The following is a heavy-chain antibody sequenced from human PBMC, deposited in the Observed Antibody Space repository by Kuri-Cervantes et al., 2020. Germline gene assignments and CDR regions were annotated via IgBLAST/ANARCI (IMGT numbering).Heavy chain of an antibody. J-gene: IGHJ4*02. Sequence: GGSLRLSCAASGVTFSSYAMSWVRQAPGKGLEWVSAISSSGGSTYYAESVKGRFTISRDNSKNTLYLQMNSLRPEDTALYYCAKNDREVWGRGTLVTVSS. V-gene: IGHV3-23*01. CDR3: AKNDREV. CDR2: ISSSGGST. CDR1: GVTFSSYA.